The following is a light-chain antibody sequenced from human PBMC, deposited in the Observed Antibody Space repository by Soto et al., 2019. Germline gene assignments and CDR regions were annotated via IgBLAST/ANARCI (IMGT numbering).Light chain of an antibody. CDR3: QQYNNWPSVT. CDR2: SAS. V-gene: IGKV3-15*01. Sequence: EIVMTQSPATLSVSPGERATLSCRASQSVSSNLAWYQQKPGQAPRLLICSASTRATGIPARFSGSGSGTEFTLTISSLQSEDFAVYYCQQYNNWPSVTFGQGTKVDIK. J-gene: IGKJ1*01. CDR1: QSVSSN.